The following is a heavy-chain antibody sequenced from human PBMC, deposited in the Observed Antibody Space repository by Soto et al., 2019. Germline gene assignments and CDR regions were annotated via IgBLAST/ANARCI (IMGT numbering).Heavy chain of an antibody. J-gene: IGHJ4*02. V-gene: IGHV4-4*02. CDR2: IYRTGST. CDR1: GDSFTSNNW. Sequence: SETLSLTCAVSGDSFTSNNWWTWVRQPPGQGLEWIGEIYRTGSTNYNPSLKSRVTISLDKSENQFSLKVTSLTAADTAVYYCASRDPGTSVDYWGQGTLVTVSS. CDR3: ASRDPGTSVDY. D-gene: IGHD1-7*01.